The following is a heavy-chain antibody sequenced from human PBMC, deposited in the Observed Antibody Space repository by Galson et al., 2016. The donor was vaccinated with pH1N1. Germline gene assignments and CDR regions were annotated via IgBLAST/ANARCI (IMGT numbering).Heavy chain of an antibody. D-gene: IGHD3-10*01. CDR1: GNSFSTSW. V-gene: IGHV5-51*03. CDR2: IYAGDSDT. J-gene: IGHJ6*03. Sequence: QSGAEVKKPGESLKISCKASGNSFSTSWIGWVRQLPGKGLEWMGSIYAGDSDTRYNPSFPGQVTISVDKSIRTAYRQWSSLQASDTAIYYCAEHAALKPPMEFYYMDVWGNGTTVTVSS. CDR3: AEHAALKPPMEFYYMDV.